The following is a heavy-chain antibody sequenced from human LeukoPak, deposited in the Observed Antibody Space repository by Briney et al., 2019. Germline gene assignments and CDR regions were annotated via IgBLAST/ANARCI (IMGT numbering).Heavy chain of an antibody. V-gene: IGHV4-31*03. CDR3: ARERSVGLGTSYYHCGVDV. D-gene: IGHD1-7*01. J-gene: IGHJ6*02. Sequence: PSETLSLTCTVSGASISSSGSYWTWIRQHPGKGLEWIAYIYYTGSIYYNPSLKSRVTMSVDTSKNQFSLKLNSVTAADTAVYYCARERSVGLGTSYYHCGVDVWGQGTSVTVSS. CDR2: IYYTGSI. CDR1: GASISSSGSY.